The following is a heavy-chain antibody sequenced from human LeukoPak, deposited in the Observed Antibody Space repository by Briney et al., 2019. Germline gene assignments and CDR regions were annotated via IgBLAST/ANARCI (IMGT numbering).Heavy chain of an antibody. CDR2: IDPTDSYT. CDR1: GYSFTSYW. Sequence: GESLKISCKGSGYSFTSYWISWVRQMPGKGLEWMRRIDPTDSYTNYSPSFQGHVTISADKSISTAYLQWSSLTASDTAMYYCAYTHYDRSGYYYPWGQGTLVTVSS. CDR3: AYTHYDRSGYYYP. D-gene: IGHD3-22*01. V-gene: IGHV5-10-1*01. J-gene: IGHJ5*02.